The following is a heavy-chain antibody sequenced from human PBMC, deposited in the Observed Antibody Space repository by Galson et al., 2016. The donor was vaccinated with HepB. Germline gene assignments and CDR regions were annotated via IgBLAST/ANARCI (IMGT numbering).Heavy chain of an antibody. Sequence: AISGDSVSSNIAAWNWIRQSPSRGLEWLGRTFYRSKWYNDYAISVRSRITINPDTSKNQYSLQLNSVTPDDTAVYYCARDPARVGFQTGAFDIWGQGTMVTVSS. V-gene: IGHV6-1*01. J-gene: IGHJ3*02. CDR2: TFYRSKWYN. D-gene: IGHD1-26*01. CDR1: GDSVSSNIAA. CDR3: ARDPARVGFQTGAFDI.